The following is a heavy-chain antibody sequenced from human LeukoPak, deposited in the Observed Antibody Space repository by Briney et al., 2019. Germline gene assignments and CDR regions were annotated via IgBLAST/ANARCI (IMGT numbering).Heavy chain of an antibody. CDR3: ARQYHDFWSGPFAAFDI. Sequence: SETLSLTCSVSGDSISGSPDYWGWIRQPPGKGLEWIGSIHFSGSTYYNPSLNSRVTISVDTSKNQFSLKLRTVTVADTAVYYCARQYHDFWSGPFAAFDIWGQGTMVTVSS. J-gene: IGHJ3*02. D-gene: IGHD3-3*01. V-gene: IGHV4-39*01. CDR2: IHFSGST. CDR1: GDSISGSPDY.